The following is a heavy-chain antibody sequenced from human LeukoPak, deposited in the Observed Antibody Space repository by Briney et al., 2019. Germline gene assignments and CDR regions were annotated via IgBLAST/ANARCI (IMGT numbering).Heavy chain of an antibody. V-gene: IGHV3-23*01. J-gene: IGHJ4*02. CDR1: GFTFSSCA. D-gene: IGHD3-22*01. Sequence: PGGSLRLSCAASGFTFSSCAMSWVRQAPGKGLEWVSAISVSGGSTYYADSLKGRFTISRDNSKDTLYLQMNSLRAEDTAVYYCAKRYSSGYYNVDYWGQGTLVTVSS. CDR2: ISVSGGST. CDR3: AKRYSSGYYNVDY.